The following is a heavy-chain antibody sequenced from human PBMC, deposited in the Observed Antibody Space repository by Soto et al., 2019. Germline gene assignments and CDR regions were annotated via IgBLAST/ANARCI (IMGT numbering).Heavy chain of an antibody. J-gene: IGHJ5*02. CDR3: ARDIRYDSPGNYNWFEP. D-gene: IGHD5-12*01. Sequence: SETLSLTCTVSGGSISSGGYYWSWIRQHPGKGLEWIGYIYYSGSTYYNPSLKSRVTISVDTSKNQFSLKLSSVTAADTAVYHCARDIRYDSPGNYNWFEPWGQGTLGTVSA. CDR2: IYYSGST. CDR1: GGSISSGGYY. V-gene: IGHV4-31*03.